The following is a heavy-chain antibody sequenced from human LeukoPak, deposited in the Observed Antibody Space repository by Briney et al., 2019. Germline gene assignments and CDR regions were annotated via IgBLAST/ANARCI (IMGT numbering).Heavy chain of an antibody. CDR3: ARVVAAAGNNWFDP. CDR1: GYTFTSYA. CDR2: INAGNGNT. Sequence: GASVKVSCTASGYTFTSYAMHWVRQAPGQRLEWMGWINAGNGNTKYSQKFQGRVTITRDTSASTAYMELSSLRSEDTAVYYCARVVAAAGNNWFDPWGQGTLVTVSS. J-gene: IGHJ5*02. V-gene: IGHV1-3*01. D-gene: IGHD6-13*01.